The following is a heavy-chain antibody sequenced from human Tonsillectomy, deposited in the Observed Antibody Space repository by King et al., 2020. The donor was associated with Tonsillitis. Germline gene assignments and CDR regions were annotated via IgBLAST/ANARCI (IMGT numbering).Heavy chain of an antibody. D-gene: IGHD5-12*01. V-gene: IGHV3-23*04. CDR1: GFSFSSYA. Sequence: EVQLVESGGGLVQPGGSLRLSCAASGFSFSSYAMSWVRQAPGKGLEWVSAISGSGGTPHYADSVKGRFTISRDNSKNTLYLQMNSLRAEDTAVYYCAKDSYDTPTELGYSGYDPWGQGTLVTVSS. J-gene: IGHJ5*02. CDR3: AKDSYDTPTELGYSGYDP. CDR2: ISGSGGTP.